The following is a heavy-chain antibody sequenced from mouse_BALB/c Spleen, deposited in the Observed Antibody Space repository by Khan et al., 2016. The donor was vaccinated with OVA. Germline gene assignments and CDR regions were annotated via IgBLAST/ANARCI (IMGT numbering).Heavy chain of an antibody. CDR3: TRLAYYYDSEGFAY. V-gene: IGHV5-6*01. CDR2: VSTGGGYT. CDR1: GFTFSTYG. D-gene: IGHD1-1*01. J-gene: IGHJ3*01. Sequence: EVELVESGGDLVKPGGSLKLSCAASGFTFSTYGMSWVRQTPDKRLEWVATVSTGGGYTYYPDSVKGRFTISRDNTKTTLYLQRSGLKSEDTAMFYCTRLAYYYDSEGFAYWGQGTLVTVSA.